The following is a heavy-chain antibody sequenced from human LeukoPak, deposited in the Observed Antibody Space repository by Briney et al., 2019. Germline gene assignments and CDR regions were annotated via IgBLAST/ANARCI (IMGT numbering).Heavy chain of an antibody. CDR1: GGTFSSYA. CDR3: ARDGSGTYKWGVDP. J-gene: IGHJ5*02. CDR2: IIPIFGTA. V-gene: IGHV1-69*13. D-gene: IGHD3-10*01. Sequence: ASVKVSCKASGGTFSSYAISWVRQAPGQGLEWMGGIIPIFGTANYAQKFQGRVTITADESTSTAYMELSSLRFEDTGVYYCARDGSGTYKWGVDPWGQGTLVTVSS.